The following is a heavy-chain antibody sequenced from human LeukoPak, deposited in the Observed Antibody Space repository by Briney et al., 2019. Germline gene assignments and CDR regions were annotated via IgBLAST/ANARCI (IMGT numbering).Heavy chain of an antibody. V-gene: IGHV3-9*01. CDR1: GFTFDDYA. CDR2: ISWNSGSI. CDR3: AKDTQDYVWGSLFPSYYFDY. J-gene: IGHJ4*02. D-gene: IGHD3-16*01. Sequence: PGGSLRLSCAASGFTFDDYAMHWVRQAPGKGLEWVSGISWNSGSIGYVDSVKGRFTISRDNAKNSLYLQMNSLRAEDTALYYCAKDTQDYVWGSLFPSYYFDYWGQGTLVTVSS.